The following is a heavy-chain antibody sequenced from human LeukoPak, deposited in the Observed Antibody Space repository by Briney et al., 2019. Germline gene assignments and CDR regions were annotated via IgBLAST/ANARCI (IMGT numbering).Heavy chain of an antibody. CDR3: ARTHCGGGSCDKFDP. CDR2: FYASGTT. J-gene: IGHJ5*02. V-gene: IGHV4-4*07. Sequence: SVTLSLTCTVSGASISNYYWSWLRQPAGKGLEWIGRFYASGTTYYNPSLRSRVTLSIDTSKNQFSLKLSSVTAADTAVYYCARTHCGGGSCDKFDPWGQGILVTVSS. CDR1: GASISNYY. D-gene: IGHD2-15*01.